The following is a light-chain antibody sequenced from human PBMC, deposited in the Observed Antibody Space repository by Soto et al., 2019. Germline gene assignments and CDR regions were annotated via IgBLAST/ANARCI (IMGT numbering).Light chain of an antibody. V-gene: IGLV1-40*01. CDR2: DNN. CDR1: SSNIGAGYD. J-gene: IGLJ2*01. Sequence: QSVLTQPPSVSGAPGQTVTISCTGSSSNIGAGYDVHWYQQLPGTAPKLLIYDNNNRPSGGPDRFSGSKSGTSASLAITGLQAEDEADYYCQSYDSSMSDVVFGGGTQLTVL. CDR3: QSYDSSMSDVV.